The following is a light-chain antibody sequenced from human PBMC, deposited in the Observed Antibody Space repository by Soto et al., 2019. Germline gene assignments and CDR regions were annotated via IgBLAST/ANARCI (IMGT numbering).Light chain of an antibody. CDR1: QRVLYSLNNKNY. CDR2: WAS. V-gene: IGKV4-1*01. J-gene: IGKJ4*01. CDR3: QQYYSSPLT. Sequence: DIVMTQSPDSLAVSLGERATINCKSSQRVLYSLNNKNYLSWYQQKPGQPPKLLIFWASTRESGVPDRFSGSGSWTDFTLTINNLQAEDVAVYYCQQYYSSPLTFGGGTKGEVK.